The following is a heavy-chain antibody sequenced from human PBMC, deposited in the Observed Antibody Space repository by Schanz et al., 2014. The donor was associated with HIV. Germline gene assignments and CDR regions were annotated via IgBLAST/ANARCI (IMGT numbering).Heavy chain of an antibody. J-gene: IGHJ6*02. CDR3: TTGRGYYDSSGNYLHYYYYGMDV. D-gene: IGHD3-22*01. V-gene: IGHV3-30*03. CDR1: GLTFSSYW. CDR2: ISYDGSNK. Sequence: QVQLVESGGGVVQPGRSLRLSCAASGLTFSSYWMSWVRQTPGKGLEWVAFISYDGSNKYYADSVKGRFTISRDNSKNTLYLQMNSLKTEDTAVYYCTTGRGYYDSSGNYLHYYYYGMDVWGQGTTVTVSS.